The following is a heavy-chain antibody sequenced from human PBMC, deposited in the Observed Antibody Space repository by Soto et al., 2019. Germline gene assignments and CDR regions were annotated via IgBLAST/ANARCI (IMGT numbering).Heavy chain of an antibody. Sequence: SETLSLTCTVSGGSISSGGYYWSWIRQHPGKGLEWIGYIYYSGSTYYNPSLKSRVTISVDTSKNQFSLKLSSVTAADTAVYYCARARNRFGESVHWGQGTLVTVSS. V-gene: IGHV4-31*03. CDR3: ARARNRFGESVH. D-gene: IGHD3-10*01. J-gene: IGHJ4*02. CDR2: IYYSGST. CDR1: GGSISSGGYY.